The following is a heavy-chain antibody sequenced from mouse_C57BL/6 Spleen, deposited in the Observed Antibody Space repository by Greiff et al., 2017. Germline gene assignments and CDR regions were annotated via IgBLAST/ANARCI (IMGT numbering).Heavy chain of an antibody. CDR1: GYAFSSYW. CDR3: ARPAQAASWFAY. Sequence: QVQLQQSGAELVKPGASVKISCKASGYAFSSYWMNWVKQRPGKGLEWIGQIYPGDGDTNYNGKFKGKATLTADKSSSTAYMQLSSLTSEDSAVYFCARPAQAASWFAYWGQGTLVTVSA. D-gene: IGHD3-2*02. J-gene: IGHJ3*01. CDR2: IYPGDGDT. V-gene: IGHV1-80*01.